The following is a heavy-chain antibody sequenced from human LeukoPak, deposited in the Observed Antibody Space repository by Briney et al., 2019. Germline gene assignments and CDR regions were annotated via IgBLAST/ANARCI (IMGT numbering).Heavy chain of an antibody. Sequence: ASETLSLTCAVYGGSFSGYYWSWIRQPPGKGLEWLGEINHSGSTNYNPSLKSRVTISVDASKNQFSLKLSSVTAADTAVYYCARDSRRITIFGVVIGNWFDPWGQGTLVTVSS. V-gene: IGHV4-34*01. CDR3: ARDSRRITIFGVVIGNWFDP. CDR2: INHSGST. D-gene: IGHD3-3*01. CDR1: GGSFSGYY. J-gene: IGHJ5*02.